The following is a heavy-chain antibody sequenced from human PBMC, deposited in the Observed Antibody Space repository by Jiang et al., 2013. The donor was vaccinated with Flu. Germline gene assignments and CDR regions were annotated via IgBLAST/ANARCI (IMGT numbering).Heavy chain of an antibody. J-gene: IGHJ6*02. CDR2: IVVGSGNT. CDR3: AAGGYDWGLLNYYYYGMDV. Sequence: GAEVKKPGTSVKVSCKASGFTFTSSAMQWVRQARGQRLEWIGWIVVGSGNTNYAQKFQERVTITRDMSTSTAYMELSSLRSEDTAVYYCAAGGYDWGLLNYYYYGMDVWGQGTTVTVSS. D-gene: IGHD5-12*01. V-gene: IGHV1-58*02. CDR1: GFTFTSSA.